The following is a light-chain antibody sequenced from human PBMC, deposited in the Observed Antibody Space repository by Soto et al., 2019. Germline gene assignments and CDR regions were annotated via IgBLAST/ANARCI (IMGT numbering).Light chain of an antibody. CDR3: CSLTTSHTYV. V-gene: IGLV2-14*03. CDR2: HVT. Sequence: QSVLTQPASVSGAPGQAITISCTGTSIDSGHYDYVSLYQQHPGKAPKLMIYHVTYRPPGDSNRYSGAKAVNSASLTISGPQAEDEADYHCCSLTTSHTYVFGRGTKV. CDR1: SIDSGHYDY. J-gene: IGLJ1*01.